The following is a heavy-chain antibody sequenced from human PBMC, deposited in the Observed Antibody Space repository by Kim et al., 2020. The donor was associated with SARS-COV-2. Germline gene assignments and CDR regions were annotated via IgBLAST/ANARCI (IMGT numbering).Heavy chain of an antibody. Sequence: GGSLRLSCAASGFTFSSYGMHWVRQAPGKGLEWVAVIWYDGSNKYYADSVKGRFTISRDNSKNTLYLQMNSLRAEDTAVYYCARDEQLVCGHFDYWGHGTLVTVSS. D-gene: IGHD6-6*01. CDR2: IWYDGSNK. J-gene: IGHJ4*01. CDR3: ARDEQLVCGHFDY. V-gene: IGHV3-33*01. CDR1: GFTFSSYG.